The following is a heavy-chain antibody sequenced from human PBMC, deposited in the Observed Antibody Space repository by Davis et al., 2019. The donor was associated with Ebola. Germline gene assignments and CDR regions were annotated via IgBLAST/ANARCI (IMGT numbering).Heavy chain of an antibody. D-gene: IGHD2-2*01. V-gene: IGHV4-34*01. CDR2: IYYSGST. J-gene: IGHJ4*02. Sequence: SETLSLTCAVYGGSFSGYYWSWIRQPPGKGLEWIGSIYYSGSTYYNPSLKSRVTISVDTSKNQFSLKLSSVTAADTAVYYCARAQVVPAANYFDYWGQGTLVTVSS. CDR3: ARAQVVPAANYFDY. CDR1: GGSFSGYY.